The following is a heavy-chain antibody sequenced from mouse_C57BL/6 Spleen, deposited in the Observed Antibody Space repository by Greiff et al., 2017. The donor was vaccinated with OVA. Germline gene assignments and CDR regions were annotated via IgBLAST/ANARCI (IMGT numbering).Heavy chain of an antibody. V-gene: IGHV1-42*01. CDR3: AIYFDY. CDR2: INPSTGGT. Sequence: EVQLQQSGPELVKPGASVKISCKASGYSFTGYYMNWVKQSPEKSLEWIGEINPSTGGTTYNQKFKAKATLTVDKSSSTAYMQLKSLTSEDSAVYYCAIYFDYWGQGTTLTVSS. J-gene: IGHJ2*01. CDR1: GYSFTGYY.